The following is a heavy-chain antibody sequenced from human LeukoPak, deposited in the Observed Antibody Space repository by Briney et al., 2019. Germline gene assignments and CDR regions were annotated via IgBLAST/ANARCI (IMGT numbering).Heavy chain of an antibody. V-gene: IGHV3-30*18. Sequence: GSLRLSCAASGFTFSSYGMHWVRQAPGKGLEWVAVISYDGSNKYYADSVRGRFTISRDNSKNMLYVQMNSLRAEDTAVYYCAKGRGVEYSYGSYYFDYWGQGTLVTVSS. CDR1: GFTFSSYG. J-gene: IGHJ4*02. D-gene: IGHD5-18*01. CDR2: ISYDGSNK. CDR3: AKGRGVEYSYGSYYFDY.